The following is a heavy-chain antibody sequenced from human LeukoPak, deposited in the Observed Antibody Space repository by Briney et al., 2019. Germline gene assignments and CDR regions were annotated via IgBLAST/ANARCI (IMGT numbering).Heavy chain of an antibody. CDR2: INSKSGDT. D-gene: IGHD3-22*01. V-gene: IGHV1-2*02. CDR1: GYPFSGYY. J-gene: IGHJ4*02. CDR3: ARVVYYFDTSGYFDY. Sequence: ASVKVSCKASGYPFSGYYIHWVRQAPGQGLEWMGWINSKSGDTSYAQKFQGRVTMTRDTSISTAYMELGRLRSGDTAVYYCARVVYYFDTSGYFDYWGQGTLVTVSS.